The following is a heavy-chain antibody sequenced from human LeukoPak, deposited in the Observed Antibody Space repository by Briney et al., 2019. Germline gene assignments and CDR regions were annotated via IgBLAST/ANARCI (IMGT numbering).Heavy chain of an antibody. D-gene: IGHD3-10*01. CDR2: ISAYNGNT. J-gene: IGHJ6*02. CDR1: GYTFTSYG. CDR3: ARVCGHSGSPCNYYYYYGMDV. V-gene: IGHV1-18*01. Sequence: ASVKVSCKASGYTFTSYGISWVRQAPGQGLEWMGWISAYNGNTNYAQKLQGRVTMTTDTSTSTAYMELRSLRSDDTAVYYCARVCGHSGSPCNYYYYYGMDVWGQGTTVTVSS.